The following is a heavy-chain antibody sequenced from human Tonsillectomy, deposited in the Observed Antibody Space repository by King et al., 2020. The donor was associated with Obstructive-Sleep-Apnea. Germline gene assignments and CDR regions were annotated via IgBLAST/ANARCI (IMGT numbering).Heavy chain of an antibody. Sequence: VQLVESGGGLVQPGRSLRLSCAASGFTFDDYAMHWVRQAPGKGLEWVSSSSWNSGAIGYADSVKGRFTISRDNAKKSLYLQMNSLKAEDTALYYCAKDHRDFYYYGMDVWGQGTTVTVSS. CDR3: AKDHRDFYYYGMDV. J-gene: IGHJ6*02. CDR1: GFTFDDYA. V-gene: IGHV3-9*01. CDR2: SSWNSGAI.